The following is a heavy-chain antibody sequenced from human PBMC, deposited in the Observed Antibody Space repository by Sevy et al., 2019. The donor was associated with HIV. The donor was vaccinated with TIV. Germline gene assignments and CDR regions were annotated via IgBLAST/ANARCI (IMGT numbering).Heavy chain of an antibody. CDR1: RFGFSDHA. J-gene: IGHJ4*02. D-gene: IGHD3-16*01. CDR2: ISHDGVSA. CDR3: ARDGMAHDAYAWGMGYFDY. V-gene: IGHV3-30-3*01. Sequence: GGSLRLSCAASRFGFSDHAMHWVRQAPGKGLEWLGVISHDGVSAFYADTVKGRFTISRDNSRNILYLQIKSLSPDDTAMYYCARDGMAHDAYAWGMGYFDYWGQGSLVTVSS.